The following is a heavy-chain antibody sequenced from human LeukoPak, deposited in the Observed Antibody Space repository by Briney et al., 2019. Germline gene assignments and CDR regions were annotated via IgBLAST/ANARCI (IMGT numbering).Heavy chain of an antibody. CDR3: ARETVVLRFLEWLSPYYFDY. CDR2: IIPIFGTA. CDR1: GGTFSSYA. D-gene: IGHD3-3*01. J-gene: IGHJ4*02. Sequence: ASVKVSCKASGGTFSSYAISWVRQAPGQGLEWMGGIIPIFGTANYAQKFQGRVTITADESTSTAYMELSSLRSEDTAVYYCARETVVLRFLEWLSPYYFDYWGQGTLVTVSS. V-gene: IGHV1-69*13.